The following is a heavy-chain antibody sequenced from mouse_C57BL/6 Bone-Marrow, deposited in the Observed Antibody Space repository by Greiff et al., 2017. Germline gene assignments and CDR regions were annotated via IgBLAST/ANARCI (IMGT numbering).Heavy chain of an antibody. D-gene: IGHD1-1*01. CDR2: IYPGSGST. Sequence: QVQLKQPGAELVKPGASVKMSCKASGYTFTSYWITWVKQRPGQGLEWIGDIYPGSGSTNYNEKFKSKATLTVDTSSSTAYMQLSSLTSEDSAVYYCARNDYGSSSFYWGQGTTLTVSS. CDR3: ARNDYGSSSFY. J-gene: IGHJ2*01. CDR1: GYTFTSYW. V-gene: IGHV1-55*01.